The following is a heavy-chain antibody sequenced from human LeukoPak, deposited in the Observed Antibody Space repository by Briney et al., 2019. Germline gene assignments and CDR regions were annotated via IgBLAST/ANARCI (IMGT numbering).Heavy chain of an antibody. D-gene: IGHD2-15*01. CDR3: AKRFMVVVSQDDYVDY. CDR2: ISGSGGST. CDR1: GFTFSSYA. V-gene: IGHV3-23*01. Sequence: GGSLRLSCAASGFTFSSYAMSWVRQAPGKGLEWVSVISGSGGSTYYADSVKGRFTISRDNSKNTLYLQMNSLRAEDTAVYYCAKRFMVVVSQDDYVDYWGQGTLVTVSS. J-gene: IGHJ4*02.